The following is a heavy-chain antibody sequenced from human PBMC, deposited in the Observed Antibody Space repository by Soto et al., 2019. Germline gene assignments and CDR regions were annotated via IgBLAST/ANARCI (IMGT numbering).Heavy chain of an antibody. J-gene: IGHJ3*02. D-gene: IGHD6-19*01. CDR3: ARAGSGWYGRNAFDI. Sequence: GASVKVSCKASGGTFSSYAISWVLQAPGQGLEWMGGIIPIFGTANYAQKFQGRVTITADESTSTAYMELSSLRSEDTAVYYCARAGSGWYGRNAFDIWGQGTMVTVSS. V-gene: IGHV1-69*13. CDR2: IIPIFGTA. CDR1: GGTFSSYA.